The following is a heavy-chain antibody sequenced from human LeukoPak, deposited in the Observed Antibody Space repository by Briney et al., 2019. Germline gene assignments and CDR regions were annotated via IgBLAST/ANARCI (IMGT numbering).Heavy chain of an antibody. Sequence: PSETLSLTCTVSGGSTSSTNYYWGWIRQPPGKGLEWIGSIYYSGNTYYTPSLKSRVTISVDTSKNQFSLKLSSVTAADTAVYYCARVPYSSGYYYWGQGTLVTVSS. CDR2: IYYSGNT. CDR3: ARVPYSSGYYY. CDR1: GGSTSSTNYY. V-gene: IGHV4-39*07. D-gene: IGHD3-22*01. J-gene: IGHJ4*02.